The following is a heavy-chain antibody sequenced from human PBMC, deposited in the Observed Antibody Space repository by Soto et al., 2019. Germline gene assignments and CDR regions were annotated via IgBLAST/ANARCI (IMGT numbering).Heavy chain of an antibody. J-gene: IGHJ4*02. CDR1: GYTFTSYD. D-gene: IGHD2-15*01. CDR2: MNPNSGNT. Sequence: ASVKVSCKASGYTFTSYDINWVRQATGQGFEWMGWMNPNSGNTGYAQKFQGRVTMTRNTSISTAYMELSSLRSEDTAVYYCARGRFYCSGGSCYIDFDYWGQGTLVTVSS. CDR3: ARGRFYCSGGSCYIDFDY. V-gene: IGHV1-8*01.